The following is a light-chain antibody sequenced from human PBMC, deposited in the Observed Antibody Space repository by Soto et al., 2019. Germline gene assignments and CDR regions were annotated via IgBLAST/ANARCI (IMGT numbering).Light chain of an antibody. V-gene: IGLV1-40*01. CDR3: QSYDSSLSGSL. Sequence: QSVLTQPPSVSGAPGQRVTISCTGSSSNIGAGYDVHWYQQLPGTAPKLLVYGNSNRPSGVPERFSGSKSGTSASLAITGLQAEDEADYYCQSYDSSLSGSLFGGGTKVTVL. J-gene: IGLJ2*01. CDR1: SSNIGAGYD. CDR2: GNS.